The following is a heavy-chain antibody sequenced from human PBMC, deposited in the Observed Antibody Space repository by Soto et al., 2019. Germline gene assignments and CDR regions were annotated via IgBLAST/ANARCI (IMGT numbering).Heavy chain of an antibody. D-gene: IGHD6-13*01. CDR2: MNPNSGNT. V-gene: IGHV1-8*01. Sequence: GASVKVSCKASGYTFTSYDINWVRQATGQGLEWMGWMNPNSGNTGYAQKFQGRVTMTRNTSISTAYMELSSLRSEDTAVYYCARDVMYSSSWYLTYNWFDPWGPGTLVTASS. CDR3: ARDVMYSSSWYLTYNWFDP. CDR1: GYTFTSYD. J-gene: IGHJ5*02.